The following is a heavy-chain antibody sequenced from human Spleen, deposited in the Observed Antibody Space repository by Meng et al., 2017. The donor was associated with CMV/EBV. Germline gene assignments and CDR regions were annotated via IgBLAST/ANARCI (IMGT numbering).Heavy chain of an antibody. Sequence: SCKASGYSFTADQMHWVRQAPGQGLEWMGWSNPQSGDTTYAQSLQGRVTMTRDTSISTAYMELTRLTSDDTAIYYCARDWGYSAYAWGQGTLVTVSS. J-gene: IGHJ5*02. V-gene: IGHV1-2*02. CDR1: GYSFTADQ. CDR2: SNPQSGDT. CDR3: ARDWGYSAYA. D-gene: IGHD5-12*01.